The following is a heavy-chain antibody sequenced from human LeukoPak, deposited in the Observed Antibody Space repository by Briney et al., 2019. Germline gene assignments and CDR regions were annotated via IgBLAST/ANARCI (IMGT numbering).Heavy chain of an antibody. V-gene: IGHV4-39*07. D-gene: IGHD4-23*01. CDR1: GVSISSSNSY. CDR3: ARDFPHYGGNSPMDY. J-gene: IGHJ4*02. CDR2: IYYSGST. Sequence: SSETLSLTCTVSGVSISSSNSYWGWIRQPPGKGLEWIGSIYYSGSTYYNPSLKSRVTISVDTSKNQFSLKLSSVTAADTAVYYCARDFPHYGGNSPMDYWGQGTLVTVSS.